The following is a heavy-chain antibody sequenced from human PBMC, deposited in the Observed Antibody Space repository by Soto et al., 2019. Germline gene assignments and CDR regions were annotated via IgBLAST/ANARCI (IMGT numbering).Heavy chain of an antibody. CDR3: ARAKFNFQSVGSAFTTHFDL. J-gene: IGHJ4*02. Sequence: QVQLVQSGAEVKRPGSSVKVSCSASGDTFASYGISWVRQAPGQGLEWLGGIIPDFAITKFAQKFQDRITFTSDSSSSKTYMDLSSLRSDDTAVYYCARAKFNFQSVGSAFTTHFDLWGPGTPFPVSS. CDR2: IIPDFAIT. D-gene: IGHD1-1*01. CDR1: GDTFASYG. V-gene: IGHV1-69*17.